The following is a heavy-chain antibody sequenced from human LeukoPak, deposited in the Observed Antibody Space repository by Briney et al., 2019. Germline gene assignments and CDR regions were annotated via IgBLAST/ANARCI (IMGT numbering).Heavy chain of an antibody. CDR2: IWHDGSHQ. J-gene: IGHJ4*02. Sequence: GGSLRLSCAASGFTFGTYGMHWVRQAPGKGLEWVAVIWHDGSHQYYADSVKGRFTISRDNSENTLYLQMNTLRAEDTAVYYCARDTRAAAGIVYWGQGTLVTVSS. CDR1: GFTFGTYG. D-gene: IGHD6-13*01. CDR3: ARDTRAAAGIVY. V-gene: IGHV3-33*01.